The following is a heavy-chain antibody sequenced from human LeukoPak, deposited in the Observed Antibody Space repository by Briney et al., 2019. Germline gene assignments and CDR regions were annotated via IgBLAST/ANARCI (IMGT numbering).Heavy chain of an antibody. V-gene: IGHV3-74*01. J-gene: IGHJ1*01. D-gene: IGHD6-19*01. Sequence: GGSLRLSCATSGFTFSNYWMYWVRQPPGMGPVWVSSIKSDGKTTHYADSVKGRFTISRDNAKNTLYPQMSSLRAEDTAVYYCAKDPRYSSGWYPEYFQHWGQGTLVTVSS. CDR1: GFTFSNYW. CDR3: AKDPRYSSGWYPEYFQH. CDR2: IKSDGKTT.